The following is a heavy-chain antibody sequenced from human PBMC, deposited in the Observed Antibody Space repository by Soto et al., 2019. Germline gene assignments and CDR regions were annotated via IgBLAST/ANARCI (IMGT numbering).Heavy chain of an antibody. D-gene: IGHD3-22*01. CDR1: GFTFSSYA. CDR2: ISHDGSNK. CDR3: ARAQNSATYYYDSSGYYYHTAFDY. J-gene: IGHJ4*02. Sequence: PGGSLRLSCAASGFTFSSYAMHWVRQAPGKGLEWVAVISHDGSNKYYADSVKGRFTISRDNSKNTLYLQMNSLRAEDTAVYYCARAQNSATYYYDSSGYYYHTAFDYWGQGTLVTVSS. V-gene: IGHV3-30-3*01.